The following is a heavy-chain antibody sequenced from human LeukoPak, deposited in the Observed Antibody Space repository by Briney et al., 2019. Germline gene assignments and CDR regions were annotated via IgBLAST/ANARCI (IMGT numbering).Heavy chain of an antibody. Sequence: GGSLRLSCAASGFTFSSYSMNWVRQAPGKELEWVSSISSSSSYIYYADSVKGRFTISRDNAKNSLYLQMNSLRAEDTAVYYCARDRYSSSWYELLAFDIWGQGTMVTVSS. CDR3: ARDRYSSSWYELLAFDI. V-gene: IGHV3-21*01. D-gene: IGHD6-13*01. CDR1: GFTFSSYS. CDR2: ISSSSSYI. J-gene: IGHJ3*02.